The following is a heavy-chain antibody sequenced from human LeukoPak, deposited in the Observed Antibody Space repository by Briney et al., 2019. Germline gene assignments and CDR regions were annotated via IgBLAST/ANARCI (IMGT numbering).Heavy chain of an antibody. Sequence: GASVKVSCKASGYTFTSYDINWVRQATGQGLEWMGWMNPNSGNTGYAQKLQGRVTMTMDTSISTAYMELTSLRSEDTAVYYCVAKGYWGQGTLVTVSS. J-gene: IGHJ4*02. CDR1: GYTFTSYD. CDR2: MNPNSGNT. CDR3: VAKGY. V-gene: IGHV1-8*01.